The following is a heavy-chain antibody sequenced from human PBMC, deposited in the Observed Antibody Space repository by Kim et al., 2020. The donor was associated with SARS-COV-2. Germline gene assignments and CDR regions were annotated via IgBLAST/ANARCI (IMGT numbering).Heavy chain of an antibody. CDR1: GGSISSYY. CDR2: IYYSGST. CDR3: ARGWFGELLSNYYYYGMDV. Sequence: SETLSLTCTVSGGSISSYYWSRIRQPPGKGLEWIGYIYYSGSTNYNPSLKSRVTISVDTSKNQFSLKLSSVTAADTAVYYCARGWFGELLSNYYYYGMDVWGQGTTVTVSS. D-gene: IGHD3-10*01. J-gene: IGHJ6*02. V-gene: IGHV4-59*01.